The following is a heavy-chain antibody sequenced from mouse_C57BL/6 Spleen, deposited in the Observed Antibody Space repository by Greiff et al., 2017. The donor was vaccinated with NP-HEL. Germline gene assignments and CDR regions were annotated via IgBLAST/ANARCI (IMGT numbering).Heavy chain of an antibody. CDR3: TRGDDYDGYYFDY. CDR2: ISSGGDYI. CDR1: GFTFSSYA. V-gene: IGHV5-9-1*02. Sequence: EVKLVESGEGLVKPGGSLKLSCAASGFTFSSYAMSWVRQTPEKRLEWVAYISSGGDYIYYVDTVKGRFTISRDNARNTLYLQMSSLKSEDTAMYYCTRGDDYDGYYFDYWGQGTTLTVSS. D-gene: IGHD2-4*01. J-gene: IGHJ2*01.